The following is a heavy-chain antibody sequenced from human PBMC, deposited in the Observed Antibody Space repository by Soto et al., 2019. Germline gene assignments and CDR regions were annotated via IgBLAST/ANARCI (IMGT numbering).Heavy chain of an antibody. CDR3: ARTSWDTVVTPAEFDY. CDR2: IYHSGST. D-gene: IGHD2-2*01. V-gene: IGHV4-31*03. CDR1: GGSISSGGYY. J-gene: IGHJ4*02. Sequence: QVQLQESGPGLVKPSQTLSLTCTVSGGSISSGGYYWSWIRQHPGKGLEWIGYIYHSGSTYYNPSLKSRVTISVDTFNNQFSLELISVTAADTAVYYCARTSWDTVVTPAEFDYWGQGTLVTVSS.